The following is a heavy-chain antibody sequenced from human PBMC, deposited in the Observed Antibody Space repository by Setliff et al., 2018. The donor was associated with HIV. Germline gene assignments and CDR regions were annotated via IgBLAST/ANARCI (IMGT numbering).Heavy chain of an antibody. CDR1: SGSISSGTYY. CDR3: AREGKTALVTKYFDY. D-gene: IGHD5-18*01. J-gene: IGHJ4*01. V-gene: IGHV4-31*03. Sequence: SETLSLTCTVSSGSISSGTYYWSWIRQYPGKGLEWIGYIDYSGSAFYNPSLKSRITISRDTYKNQFSLKMNSVTAADTAVYYCAREGKTALVTKYFDYWGHGKLVTVSS. CDR2: IDYSGSA.